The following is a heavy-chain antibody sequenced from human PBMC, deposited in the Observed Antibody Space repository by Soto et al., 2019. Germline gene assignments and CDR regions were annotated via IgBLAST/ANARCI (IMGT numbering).Heavy chain of an antibody. CDR2: MIPVFGRP. Sequence: QVQLVQSVAEVKKPGSSVKVSCKASGGSLSNYGISWVRQAPGQGLEWMGAMIPVFGRPNYAQKCQDRDTITADESTTTVYIAARSLISEDTDSYSCAGADVTEICVTTYYAIDVWGQGTTVTVSS. V-gene: IGHV1-69*12. J-gene: IGHJ6*02. D-gene: IGHD4-4*01. CDR3: AGADVTEICVTTYYAIDV. CDR1: GGSLSNYG.